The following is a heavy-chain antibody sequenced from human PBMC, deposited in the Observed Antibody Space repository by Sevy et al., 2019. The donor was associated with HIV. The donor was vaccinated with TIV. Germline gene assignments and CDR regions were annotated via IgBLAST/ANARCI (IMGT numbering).Heavy chain of an antibody. CDR2: ISTYSGET. Sequence: ASAKVSCKASGYTFTTYPIGWVRQAPGQGLEWMGWISTYSGETRDAQKFQGRATMTTDTSTSTAYLELRSLRSDDTAVYYCARDSDGSGHYYADYFDYWGQGTLVTVSS. J-gene: IGHJ4*02. CDR3: ARDSDGSGHYYADYFDY. V-gene: IGHV1-18*01. D-gene: IGHD3-22*01. CDR1: GYTFTTYP.